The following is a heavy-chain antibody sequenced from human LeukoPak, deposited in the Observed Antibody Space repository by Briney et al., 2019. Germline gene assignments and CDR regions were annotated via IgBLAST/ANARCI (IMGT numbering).Heavy chain of an antibody. CDR3: ARVIGIILGITDAFDL. D-gene: IGHD1-26*01. CDR2: ISSSSSHI. V-gene: IGHV3-21*01. Sequence: GGSLRLSFTASGFTFRNYDVNWVRQAPGKGPEWVSSISSSSSHISYADSVKGRFTISRDNAKDSLHLQMDSLRAEDTAMYYCARVIGIILGITDAFDLWGQGTMVTVSS. CDR1: GFTFRNYD. J-gene: IGHJ3*01.